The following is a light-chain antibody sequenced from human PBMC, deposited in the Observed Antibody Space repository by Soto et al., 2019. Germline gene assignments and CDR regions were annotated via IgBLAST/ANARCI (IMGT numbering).Light chain of an antibody. CDR1: QDVSRY. V-gene: IGKV1-9*01. CDR2: AAS. J-gene: IGKJ3*01. Sequence: DIQLTQSPSLLSASVGDRVTITCRASQDVSRYLAWYQQKPGKAPNLLIYAASTLRSGVPSRFSGSGSETEFTLTISSLQPEDFATYYCQQLNSYVFAFGPGTKVDIK. CDR3: QQLNSYVFA.